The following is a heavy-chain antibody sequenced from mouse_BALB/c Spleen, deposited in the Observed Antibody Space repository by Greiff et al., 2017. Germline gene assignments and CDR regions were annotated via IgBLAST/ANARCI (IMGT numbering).Heavy chain of an antibody. CDR3: ARGGYGNPMDY. CDR2: ILPGSGST. Sequence: QVQLQQSGAELMKPGASVKISCKATGYTFSSYWIEWVKQRPGHGLEWIGEILPGSGSTNYNEKFKGKATFTADTSSNTAYMQLSSLTSEDSAVYYCARGGYGNPMDYWGQGTSVTVSS. D-gene: IGHD2-10*02. V-gene: IGHV1-9*01. J-gene: IGHJ4*01. CDR1: GYTFSSYW.